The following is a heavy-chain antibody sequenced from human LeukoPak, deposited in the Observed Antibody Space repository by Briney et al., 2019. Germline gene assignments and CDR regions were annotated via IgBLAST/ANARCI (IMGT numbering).Heavy chain of an antibody. CDR3: ARGPVAGHYFDY. CDR1: GYTFTSYD. J-gene: IGHJ4*02. Sequence: ASVKVSCKASGYTFTSYDINWVRQATGQGLEWMGWISAYNGNTNYAQKLQGRVTMTTDTSTSTAYMELRSLRSDDTAVYYCARGPVAGHYFDYWGQGTLVTVSS. CDR2: ISAYNGNT. D-gene: IGHD6-19*01. V-gene: IGHV1-18*01.